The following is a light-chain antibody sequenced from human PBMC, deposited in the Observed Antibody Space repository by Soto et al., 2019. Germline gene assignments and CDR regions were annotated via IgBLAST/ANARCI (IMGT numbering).Light chain of an antibody. CDR1: QFVSSR. Sequence: DIVVTQSPSTLCASPLERCTLSGRASQFVSSRLAWYQQRPGQVPRLLIYDTSTRAPGISARFSGSGSGTEFTLTISSLQSEDFTVYYCQEYIQWPPGMFGPGTKVDIK. V-gene: IGKV3-15*01. CDR3: QEYIQWPPGM. J-gene: IGKJ1*01. CDR2: DTS.